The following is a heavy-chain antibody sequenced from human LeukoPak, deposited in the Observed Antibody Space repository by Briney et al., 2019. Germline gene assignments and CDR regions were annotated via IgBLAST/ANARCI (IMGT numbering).Heavy chain of an antibody. CDR3: ARDSPAGNPYYDFWSGPNYTFDY. J-gene: IGHJ4*02. V-gene: IGHV4-59*01. CDR1: GGSFSGYY. Sequence: PSETLSLTCAVYGGSFSGYYWSWIRQPPGKGLEWIGYIYYSGSTNYNPSLKSRVTISVDTSKNQFSLKLSSVAAADTAVYYCARDSPAGNPYYDFWSGPNYTFDYWGQGTLVTVSS. CDR2: IYYSGST. D-gene: IGHD3-3*01.